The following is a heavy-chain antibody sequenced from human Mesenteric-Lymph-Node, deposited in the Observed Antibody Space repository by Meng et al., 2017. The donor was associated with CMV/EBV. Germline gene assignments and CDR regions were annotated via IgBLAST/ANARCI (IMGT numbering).Heavy chain of an antibody. V-gene: IGHV1-2*02. CDR2: INPNSGGT. Sequence: ASVKVSCKSSGYTFTDYYIHWVRQAPGQGLEWMGWINPNSGGTNYAQKFQGRVTMTRDTSISTAYMDLSRLTSDDTALYYCARSYPTAYDAFDIWGQGTMVTVS. CDR3: ARSYPTAYDAFDI. J-gene: IGHJ3*02. CDR1: GYTFTDYY.